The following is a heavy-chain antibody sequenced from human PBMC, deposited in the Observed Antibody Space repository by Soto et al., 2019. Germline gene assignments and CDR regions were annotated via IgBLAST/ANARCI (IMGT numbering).Heavy chain of an antibody. CDR3: ARYSYSSGPQDY. J-gene: IGHJ4*02. CDR1: GFSLSSHW. CDR2: IKQDGNDK. D-gene: IGHD6-19*01. Sequence: XGSLRLSCAASGFSLSSHWMSWVRQAPGKGLEWVANIKQDGNDKRYVDSVKGRFTISRDNAKSSLYLQMNSLRAEDTAVYYCARYSYSSGPQDYWGQGTLVTVSS. V-gene: IGHV3-7*03.